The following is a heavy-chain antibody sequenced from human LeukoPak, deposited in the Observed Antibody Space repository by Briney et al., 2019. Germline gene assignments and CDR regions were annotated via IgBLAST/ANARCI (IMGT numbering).Heavy chain of an antibody. CDR3: GRDGVLIWFGESNARNWFDP. CDR2: INPNSGST. D-gene: IGHD3-10*01. J-gene: IGHJ5*02. V-gene: IGHV1-2*02. Sequence: ASVKVSCKASGYTFTGYYMHWVRQAPGQGLEWMGWINPNSGSTNYAQKFQGRVTMTRDTSISTAYMELSRLRSDDTAVYYCGRDGVLIWFGESNARNWFDPWGKGTMVTVSS. CDR1: GYTFTGYY.